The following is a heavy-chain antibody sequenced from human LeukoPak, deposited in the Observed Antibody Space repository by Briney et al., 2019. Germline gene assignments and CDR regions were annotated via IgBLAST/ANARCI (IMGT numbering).Heavy chain of an antibody. V-gene: IGHV4-34*01. J-gene: IGHJ4*02. CDR1: GGSFSGYY. Sequence: SETLSLTCAVYGGSFSGYYWSWIRQPPGKGLEWIGEINHSGSTNYNPSLKSRVTISVDTSKNQFSLKLSSVTAADTAVYYCARMEAVVVIGPFDYWGQGTLVTVSS. D-gene: IGHD3-22*01. CDR3: ARMEAVVVIGPFDY. CDR2: INHSGST.